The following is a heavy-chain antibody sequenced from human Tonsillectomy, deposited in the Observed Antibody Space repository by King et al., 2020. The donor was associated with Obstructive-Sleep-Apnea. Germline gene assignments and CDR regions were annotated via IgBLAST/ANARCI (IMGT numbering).Heavy chain of an antibody. D-gene: IGHD2-2*01. CDR3: ATLSTLYCSSISCHNWFDP. CDR2: FDPEDGET. CDR1: GYTLTELS. J-gene: IGHJ5*02. Sequence: VQLVQSGAEVKKPGASVKVSCKVSGYTLTELSMHWVRQAPGKGLEWMGGFDPEDGETIYAQKFQGRVTMTEDTSTDTAYMELSSLRFEDTAVYYCATLSTLYCSSISCHNWFDPWGQGTLVTVSS. V-gene: IGHV1-24*01.